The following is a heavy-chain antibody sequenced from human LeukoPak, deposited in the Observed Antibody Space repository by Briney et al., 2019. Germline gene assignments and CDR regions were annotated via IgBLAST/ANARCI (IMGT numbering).Heavy chain of an antibody. V-gene: IGHV3-11*01. Sequence: PGGSLRLSCAASGFTFSDYNMRWIRQAPGKGLEWVSSISRSGSTKYYADSVKGRFTISRDNAKNSLFLQMNSLRAEDTALYYCAKDMGRSGWYGDYWGQGTLVTVSS. D-gene: IGHD6-19*01. CDR1: GFTFSDYN. J-gene: IGHJ4*02. CDR2: ISRSGSTK. CDR3: AKDMGRSGWYGDY.